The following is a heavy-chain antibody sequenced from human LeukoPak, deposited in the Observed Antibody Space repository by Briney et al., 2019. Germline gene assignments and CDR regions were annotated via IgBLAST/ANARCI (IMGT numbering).Heavy chain of an antibody. CDR2: IYYTGGT. Sequence: NPSETLSLTCSVSGYSISSGYYWGWIRQPPGRGLEWIGSIYYTGGTLYNPSLKSRVSMSVDTSKNQFSLKLSSVTAADTAVYYCARDLKEGSYQYFDYWGQGTLVTVSS. D-gene: IGHD1-26*01. CDR3: ARDLKEGSYQYFDY. J-gene: IGHJ4*02. V-gene: IGHV4-38-2*02. CDR1: GYSISSGYY.